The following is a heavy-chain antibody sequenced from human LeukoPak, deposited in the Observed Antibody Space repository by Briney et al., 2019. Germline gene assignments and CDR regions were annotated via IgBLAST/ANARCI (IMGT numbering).Heavy chain of an antibody. V-gene: IGHV3-7*01. D-gene: IGHD3-10*01. CDR2: MKQDGSDK. Sequence: PGGSLRLSCAASGFSFSDYWMTWVRQAPGKGLEWVANMKQDGSDKYYVDSVKGRFTISRDNAKNSLYLQMNSLRAEDTAVYYCARVLYYYTLGRGGWFDPWGQGTLVTVSS. J-gene: IGHJ5*02. CDR3: ARVLYYYTLGRGGWFDP. CDR1: GFSFSDYW.